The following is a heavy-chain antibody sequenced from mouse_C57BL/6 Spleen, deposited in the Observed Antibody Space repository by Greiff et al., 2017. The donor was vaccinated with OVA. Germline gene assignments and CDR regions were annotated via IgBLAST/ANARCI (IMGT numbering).Heavy chain of an antibody. CDR1: GYTFTDYE. CDR3: TRWGVVVFDY. V-gene: IGHV1-15*01. D-gene: IGHD1-1*01. Sequence: QVQLQQSGAELVRPGASVTLSCKASGYTFTDYEMHWVKQTPVHGLEWIGAIDPETGGTAYNQKFKGKAILTADKSSSTAYMELRSLTSEDSAVYYCTRWGVVVFDYWGQGTTLTVSS. CDR2: IDPETGGT. J-gene: IGHJ2*01.